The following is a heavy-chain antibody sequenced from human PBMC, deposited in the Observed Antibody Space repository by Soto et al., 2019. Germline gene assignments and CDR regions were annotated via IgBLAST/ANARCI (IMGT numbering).Heavy chain of an antibody. D-gene: IGHD6-19*01. Sequence: ASVKVSCKASGYTFTSYAMHWVRQAPGQRLEWMGWINAGNGNTKYSQKFQGRVTITRDTSASTAYIELSSLRSEDTAVYYCAREDAAQYSSGWYISYYGMDVWGQGTTVTVSS. V-gene: IGHV1-3*01. CDR3: AREDAAQYSSGWYISYYGMDV. CDR2: INAGNGNT. CDR1: GYTFTSYA. J-gene: IGHJ6*02.